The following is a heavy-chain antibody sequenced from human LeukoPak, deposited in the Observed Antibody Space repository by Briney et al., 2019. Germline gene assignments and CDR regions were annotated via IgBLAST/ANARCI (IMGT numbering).Heavy chain of an antibody. J-gene: IGHJ6*01. CDR1: GGSINSYY. V-gene: IGHV4-59*01. CDR2: IYYSGST. Sequence: SETLSLTCTVSGGSINSYYWSWIRQPPGKGLEWIGYIYYSGSTNYNPSLKSRVTISVDTSKNQFSLKLSSVTAADTAVYYCARGRDYGMDVWVKGPRSPSPQ. CDR3: ARGRDYGMDV.